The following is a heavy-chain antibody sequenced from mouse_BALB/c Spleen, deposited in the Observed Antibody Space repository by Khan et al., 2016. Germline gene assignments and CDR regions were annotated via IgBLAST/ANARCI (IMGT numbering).Heavy chain of an antibody. J-gene: IGHJ3*01. CDR2: IYWDDDK. Sequence: QVTLKESGPGILQPSQTLSLTCSFSGFSLSTSGMGVSWIRQPSGKGLEWLAHIYWDDDKRYNPSLKSRLIISKDTSRNQVFLKITSVDTADTATYYCARRGSQGFAYWGQGTLVTVSA. CDR3: ARRGSQGFAY. CDR1: GFSLSTSGMG. V-gene: IGHV8-12*01.